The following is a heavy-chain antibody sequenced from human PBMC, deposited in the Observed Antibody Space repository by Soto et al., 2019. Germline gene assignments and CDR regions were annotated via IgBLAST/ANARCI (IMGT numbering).Heavy chain of an antibody. CDR1: GYSFTSRG. CDR2: ISTYDGNT. Sequence: HLVQSEAEVKKPGASVKVSCKASGYSFTSRGINWVRQAPGQGLEWMGWISTYDGNTKYAQKRQGRVTMTTDTSTSTAYMELRSLTSNDTAVYYCARAFRFYFGMDVWGQGTTVTVS. J-gene: IGHJ6*02. D-gene: IGHD3-16*01. CDR3: ARAFRFYFGMDV. V-gene: IGHV1-18*01.